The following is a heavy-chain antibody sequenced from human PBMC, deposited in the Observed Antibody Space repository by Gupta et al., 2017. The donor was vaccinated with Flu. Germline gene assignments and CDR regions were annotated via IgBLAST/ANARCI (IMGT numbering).Heavy chain of an antibody. CDR2: INHSGST. CDR3: ARGHSGYSYSYGMDV. V-gene: IGHV4-34*01. CDR1: GGSFSGYY. D-gene: IGHD5-18*01. J-gene: IGHJ6*02. Sequence: QVQLQQWGAGLLKPSETLSLTCAVYGGSFSGYYWSWIRQPPGKGLEWIGEINHSGSTNYNPSLKSRVTISVDTSKNQFSLKLSSVTAADTAVYYCARGHSGYSYSYGMDVWGQGTTVTVSS.